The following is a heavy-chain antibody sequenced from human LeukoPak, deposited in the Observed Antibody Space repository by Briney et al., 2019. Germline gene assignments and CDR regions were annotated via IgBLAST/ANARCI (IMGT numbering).Heavy chain of an antibody. CDR1: GGSISSYY. D-gene: IGHD6-6*01. CDR2: IYYSGST. V-gene: IGHV4-59*01. Sequence: RPSETLSLTCTVSGGSISSYYWSWIRQPPGKGLEWIGYIYYSGSTNYNPSLKSRVTISVDTSKNQFSLKLSSVTAADTAVYYCARAEYSSSSYYFDYWGQGTLVTVSS. J-gene: IGHJ4*02. CDR3: ARAEYSSSSYYFDY.